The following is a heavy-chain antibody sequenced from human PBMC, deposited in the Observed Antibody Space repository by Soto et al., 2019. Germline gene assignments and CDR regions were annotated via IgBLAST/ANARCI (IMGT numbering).Heavy chain of an antibody. V-gene: IGHV1-18*01. D-gene: IGHD3-3*01. J-gene: IGHJ5*02. CDR2: ISAYNGNT. CDR1: GYTFTSYG. CDR3: AGVDFWSGHLNWFDP. Sequence: ASVKVSCKASGYTFTSYGISWVRQAPGQGLEWMGWISAYNGNTNYAQKLQGRVTMTTDTSTSTAYMELRGLRSDDTAVYYCAGVDFWSGHLNWFDPWGQGTLVTIS.